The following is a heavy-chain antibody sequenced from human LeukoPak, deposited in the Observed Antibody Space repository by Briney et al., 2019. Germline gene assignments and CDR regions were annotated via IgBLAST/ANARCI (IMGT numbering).Heavy chain of an antibody. CDR1: GFTSFDFP. CDR2: IRSDGTI. J-gene: IGHJ3*02. Sequence: PGGSLRLSCEASGFTSFDFPMNWVRQAPGKGLERVSHIRSDGTITYADSVKGRFTISRDDAKTSVYLQMNSLRDEDTAIYYCARDNIWAFDMWGQGTMVTVSS. CDR3: ARDNIWAFDM. D-gene: IGHD2/OR15-2a*01. V-gene: IGHV3-69-1*01.